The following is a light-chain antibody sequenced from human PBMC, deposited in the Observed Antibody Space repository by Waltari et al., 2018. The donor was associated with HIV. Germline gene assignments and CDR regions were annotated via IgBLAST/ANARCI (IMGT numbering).Light chain of an antibody. CDR2: GNS. Sequence: QSVLTQPPSVSGAPGQRVTISCTGSRSNTGAGYDVHWYQQIPGTAPKLLIYGNSHRPSGVPDRFSGSKSGTSASLAITGLQAEDEADYYCQSYDSSLSVWVFGGGTKLTVL. CDR1: RSNTGAGYD. J-gene: IGLJ3*02. V-gene: IGLV1-40*01. CDR3: QSYDSSLSVWV.